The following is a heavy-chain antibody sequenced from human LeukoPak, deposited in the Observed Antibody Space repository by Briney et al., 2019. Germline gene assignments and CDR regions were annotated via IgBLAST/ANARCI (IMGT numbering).Heavy chain of an antibody. CDR3: ARVSASGGSWGNFDY. J-gene: IGHJ4*02. Sequence: SQTLSLTCAVSGGSISSGGYSWSWIRQPPGKGLEWIGYIYHSGSTYYNPSLKSRVTISVDRSKNQFSLKLSSVTAADSAVYYCARVSASGGSWGNFDYWGQGTLVTVSS. V-gene: IGHV4-30-2*01. CDR1: GGSISSGGYS. CDR2: IYHSGST. D-gene: IGHD2-15*01.